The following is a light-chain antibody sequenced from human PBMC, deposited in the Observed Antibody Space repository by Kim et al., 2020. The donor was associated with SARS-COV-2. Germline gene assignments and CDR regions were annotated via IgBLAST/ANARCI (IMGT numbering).Light chain of an antibody. V-gene: IGLV2-8*01. CDR2: EVS. CDR3: RSYAGSSTLV. Sequence: GQSVTISCTGTRRDVGGYNYVSWYQQHPGKAPKLMIYEVSKRPSGVSHRFSGSKSGNTASLTVSGLQAEDEPDYYCRSYAGSSTLVFGGGTQVTVL. J-gene: IGLJ1*01. CDR1: RRDVGGYNY.